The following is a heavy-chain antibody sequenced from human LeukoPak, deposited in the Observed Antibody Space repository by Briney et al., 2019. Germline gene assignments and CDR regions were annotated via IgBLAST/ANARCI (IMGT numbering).Heavy chain of an antibody. J-gene: IGHJ4*02. CDR2: IKQDGSEK. CDR1: GFTFSSYS. D-gene: IGHD5-12*01. CDR3: ARGGYEQCVDY. Sequence: GGSLRLSCAASGFTFSSYSMNWVRQAPGKGLEWVANIKQDGSEKYYVDSVKGRFTISRDNAKNSLYLQMNSLRAEDTAVYYCARGGYEQCVDYWGQGTLVTVSS. V-gene: IGHV3-7*01.